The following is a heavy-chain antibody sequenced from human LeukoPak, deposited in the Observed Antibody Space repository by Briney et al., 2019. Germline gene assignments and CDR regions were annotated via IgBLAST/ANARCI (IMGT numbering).Heavy chain of an antibody. D-gene: IGHD3-3*01. V-gene: IGHV4-59*01. J-gene: IGHJ5*02. CDR2: IYYSGST. CDR1: GASISSYY. CDR3: ARVGILRFPSNWFDP. Sequence: PSETLCLTCTVSGASISSYYWSWIRQPPGKGLEWIGYIYYSGSTRYNPSLKSRVTISVDTSKNQFSLKLSSVTAADTAVYYCARVGILRFPSNWFDPWGQGTLITVSS.